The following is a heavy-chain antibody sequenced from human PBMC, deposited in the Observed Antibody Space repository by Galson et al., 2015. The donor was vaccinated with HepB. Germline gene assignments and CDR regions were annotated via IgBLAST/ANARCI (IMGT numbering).Heavy chain of an antibody. D-gene: IGHD3-16*01. CDR2: IRSKANSYAT. J-gene: IGHJ6*02. V-gene: IGHV3-73*01. CDR3: TRSREFGYYYYGMDV. CDR1: GFTFSGSA. Sequence: SLRLSCAASGFTFSGSAMHWVRQASGKGLEWVGRIRSKANSYATAYAASVKGRFTISRDDSKNTAYLQMNSLKTEDTAVYYCTRSREFGYYYYGMDVWGQGTTVTVSS.